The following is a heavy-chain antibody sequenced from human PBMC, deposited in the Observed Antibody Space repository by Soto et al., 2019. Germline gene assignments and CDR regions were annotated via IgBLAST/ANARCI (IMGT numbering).Heavy chain of an antibody. D-gene: IGHD6-13*01. CDR1: GFTFSNYA. V-gene: IGHV3-23*01. CDR2: VSGGGGST. J-gene: IGHJ4*02. CDR3: AKERYSSSWYGGDY. Sequence: EVQLLESGGGLAQPGGSLRLSCVASGFTFSNYAMSWVRQAPGKGLEWVSVVSGGGGSTYYADSVKGRFTISRDNSKNTLYLQMNSLRAEDTAVYFCAKERYSSSWYGGDYWGQGTLVTVSS.